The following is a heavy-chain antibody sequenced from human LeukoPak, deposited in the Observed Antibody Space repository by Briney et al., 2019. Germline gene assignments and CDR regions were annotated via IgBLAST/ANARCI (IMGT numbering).Heavy chain of an antibody. CDR3: TRDGRTYSDFWSNYYHAMDV. CDR1: GFAFNTYG. J-gene: IGHJ6*02. V-gene: IGHV3-33*01. CDR2: IWFDVSKQ. Sequence: GGSLRLSCAASGFAFNTYGVHWVRQPPGKGLEWVALIWFDVSKQYYADSVRGRFIISRDNSRNTVYLHMNSLGVEDTAVYYCTRDGRTYSDFWSNYYHAMDVWGQGTTVTVSS. D-gene: IGHD3-3*01.